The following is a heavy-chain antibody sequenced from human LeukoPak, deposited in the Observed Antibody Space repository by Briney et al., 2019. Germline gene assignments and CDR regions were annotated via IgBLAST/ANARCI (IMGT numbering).Heavy chain of an antibody. CDR2: IYYSGST. D-gene: IGHD3-10*01. Sequence: SATLSLTCNVSGGSVSSGSYHWSWIRQPPGKGLEWFGYIYYSGSTNYNPSLKSRVSISVDSSKTQFSLKLSSVTAADTAVYYCAISTGSHFLWFGEFDYWGQGTLGTVSS. V-gene: IGHV4-61*01. CDR1: GGSVSSGSYH. CDR3: AISTGSHFLWFGEFDY. J-gene: IGHJ4*02.